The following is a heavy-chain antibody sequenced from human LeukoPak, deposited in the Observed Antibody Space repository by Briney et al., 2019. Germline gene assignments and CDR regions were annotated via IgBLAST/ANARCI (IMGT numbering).Heavy chain of an antibody. D-gene: IGHD1-7*01. CDR3: ARVNWNYSAFDI. CDR1: VGTFSSYA. Sequence: ASVKVSCKASVGTFSSYAISWVRQAPGQGLEWMGGIIPIFGTANYAQKFQGRVTITADKSTSTAYMELSSLRSEDTAVYYCARVNWNYSAFDIWGQGTMVTVSS. V-gene: IGHV1-69*06. CDR2: IIPIFGTA. J-gene: IGHJ3*02.